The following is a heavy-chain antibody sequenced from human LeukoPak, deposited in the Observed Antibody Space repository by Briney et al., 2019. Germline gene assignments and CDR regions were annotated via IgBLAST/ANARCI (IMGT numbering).Heavy chain of an antibody. Sequence: SVKVSCKASGGTFSSYAISWVRQAPGQGLEWMGGIIPIFGTANYAQKFQGRVTITADESTSTAYMELSSLRSEDTAAYYCARDVSKYSGYDTHWFDPWGQGTLVTVSS. J-gene: IGHJ5*02. CDR2: IIPIFGTA. D-gene: IGHD5-12*01. CDR3: ARDVSKYSGYDTHWFDP. V-gene: IGHV1-69*13. CDR1: GGTFSSYA.